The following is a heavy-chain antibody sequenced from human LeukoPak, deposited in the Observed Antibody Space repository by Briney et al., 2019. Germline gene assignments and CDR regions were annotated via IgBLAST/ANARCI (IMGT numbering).Heavy chain of an antibody. CDR1: GFTFSSYG. J-gene: IGHJ6*02. Sequence: GGSLRLSCEASGFTFSSYGMHWVRQAPGKGLEWVSVFYIGGGTYHADSVKGRFTISRDNSKNTVYLQMNSLRAEDAAVYYCARCGVTHGLDVWGQGTTVTVSS. D-gene: IGHD3-10*01. CDR2: FYIGGGT. CDR3: ARCGVTHGLDV. V-gene: IGHV3-53*01.